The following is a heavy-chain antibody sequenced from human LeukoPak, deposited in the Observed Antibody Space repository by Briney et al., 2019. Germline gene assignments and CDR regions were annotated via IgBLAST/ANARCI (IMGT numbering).Heavy chain of an antibody. CDR2: INPNSGGT. V-gene: IGHV1-2*02. J-gene: IGHJ4*02. CDR1: GYTFTGYY. CDR3: ARGYSGYEDYFDY. Sequence: ASVKVFCKASGYTFTGYYMHWVRQAPGQGLEWMGWINPNSGGTNYAQKFQGRVTMTRDTSISTAYMELSRLRSDDTAVYYCARGYSGYEDYFDYWGQGTLVTVSS. D-gene: IGHD5-12*01.